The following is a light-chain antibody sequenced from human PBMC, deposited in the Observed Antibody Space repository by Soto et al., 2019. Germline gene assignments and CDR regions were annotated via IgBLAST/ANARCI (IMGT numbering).Light chain of an antibody. CDR2: EGS. CDR3: CSYAGSSTLV. CDR1: SSDVGSYNF. J-gene: IGLJ3*02. V-gene: IGLV2-23*01. Sequence: QSALTQPASVSGSPGQSITISCTGTSSDVGSYNFVSWYQQHPGKAPKLMIYEGSKRPSGVSNRFSGSKSGNTASLTISGLQAEDEADYNCCSYAGSSTLVFGGGTKLTVL.